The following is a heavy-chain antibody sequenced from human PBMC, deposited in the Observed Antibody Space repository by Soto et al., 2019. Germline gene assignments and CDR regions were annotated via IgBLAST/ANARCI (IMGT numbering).Heavy chain of an antibody. CDR1: GGSISSGGYY. D-gene: IGHD3-10*01. V-gene: IGHV4-31*03. Sequence: QVQLQESGPGLVKPSQTLSLTCTVSGGSISSGGYYWSWIRQHPGKGLEWIGYIYYSGSTYYNPSLKSRVTISVDTSKNQFSLKLSSVTAADSAVYYCARGFGFEPSEWFDPWGQGTLVTVSS. CDR2: IYYSGST. J-gene: IGHJ5*02. CDR3: ARGFGFEPSEWFDP.